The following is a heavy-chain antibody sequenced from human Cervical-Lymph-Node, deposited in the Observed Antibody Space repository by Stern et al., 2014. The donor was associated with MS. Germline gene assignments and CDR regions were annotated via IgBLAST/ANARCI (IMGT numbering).Heavy chain of an antibody. J-gene: IGHJ4*02. CDR3: ARDRGYSPDD. CDR2: ISAYNGNT. Sequence: VQLVQSGAEVKKPGASVKVSCKASGYTFTSYGISWVRQAPGQGLEWMGWISAYNGNTNYDQKFQGRVTMNTDTSTRQAYMEIRSLRSDDTAVYYCARDRGYSPDDWGQGTLVTVSS. D-gene: IGHD5-18*01. CDR1: GYTFTSYG. V-gene: IGHV1-18*01.